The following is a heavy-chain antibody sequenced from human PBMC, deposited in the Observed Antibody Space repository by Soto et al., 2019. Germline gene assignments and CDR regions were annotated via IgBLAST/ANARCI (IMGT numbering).Heavy chain of an antibody. J-gene: IGHJ1*01. CDR3: SRHKGYRYEPYDY. D-gene: IGHD3-16*01. CDR1: GGSISSSSYY. CDR2: IYYSGST. V-gene: IGHV4-39*01. Sequence: SETLSLTCTVSGGSISSSSYYWGWIRQPPGKGLEWIGSIYYSGSTYYNPSLKSRVTLSVDTSKKQFSLRLSSVTAADTAVYYCSRHKGYRYEPYDYWGQGTLVTVSS.